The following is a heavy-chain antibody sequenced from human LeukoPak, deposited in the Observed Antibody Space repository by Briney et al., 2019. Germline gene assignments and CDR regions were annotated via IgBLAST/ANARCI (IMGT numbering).Heavy chain of an antibody. CDR3: AKRADYYDSSGYYDY. Sequence: GSLRLSCAASGFTFSSYATSWVRQAPGKGLEWVSAISGSGGSTYYADSVKGRFTISRDNSKNTLYLQMNSLRAEDTAVYYCAKRADYYDSSGYYDYWGQGTLVTVSS. V-gene: IGHV3-23*01. CDR1: GFTFSSYA. CDR2: ISGSGGST. J-gene: IGHJ4*02. D-gene: IGHD3-22*01.